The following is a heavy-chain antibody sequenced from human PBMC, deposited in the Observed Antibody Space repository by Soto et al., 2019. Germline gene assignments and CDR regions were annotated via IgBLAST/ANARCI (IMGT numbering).Heavy chain of an antibody. CDR1: GFTFSSYG. Sequence: QVQLVESGGGVVQPGRSLRLSCAASGFTFSSYGMHWVRHAPGKGLEWVAVISYDGSNKYYADSVKGRFTISRDNSKNTLYLQMNSLRAEDTAVYYCAKDSRIVVVTAPYDYCGQGTLVTVSS. J-gene: IGHJ4*02. CDR2: ISYDGSNK. CDR3: AKDSRIVVVTAPYDY. D-gene: IGHD2-21*02. V-gene: IGHV3-30*18.